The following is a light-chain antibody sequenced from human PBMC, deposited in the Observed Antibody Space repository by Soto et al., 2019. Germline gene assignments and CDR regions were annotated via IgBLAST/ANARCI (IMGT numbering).Light chain of an antibody. V-gene: IGLV2-8*01. Sequence: QSALTQSPSASGSPGQSVTISCTGTSSDVGGYNYVSWYQQHPGKAPKLMIYEVTKRPSGVPDRFSGSKSGNTASLTVSGLQAEDEAVYYCSSYAGSNQAVVFGGGT. CDR3: SSYAGSNQAVV. CDR2: EVT. J-gene: IGLJ2*01. CDR1: SSDVGGYNY.